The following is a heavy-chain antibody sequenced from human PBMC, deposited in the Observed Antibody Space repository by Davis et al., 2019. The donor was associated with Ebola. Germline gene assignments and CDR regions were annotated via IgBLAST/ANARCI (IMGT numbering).Heavy chain of an antibody. Sequence: PGGSLRLSCAASGFTFSSNSMKWVRQAPGKGLEWLSYISSSSNTIYYADSVKGRFTISRDNAKNSLYLQMDSLRAEDTAVYYCVKGLYCSSTTCHEGGWFGPWGQGTLVTVSS. D-gene: IGHD2/OR15-2a*01. V-gene: IGHV3-48*01. CDR2: ISSSSNTI. CDR1: GFTFSSNS. CDR3: VKGLYCSSTTCHEGGWFGP. J-gene: IGHJ5*02.